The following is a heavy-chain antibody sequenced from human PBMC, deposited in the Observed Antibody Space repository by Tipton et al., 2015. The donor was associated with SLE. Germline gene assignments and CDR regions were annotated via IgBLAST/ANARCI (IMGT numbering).Heavy chain of an antibody. J-gene: IGHJ4*02. Sequence: TLSLTCTVSNGSVSSYYWSWIRQPPGKRLEWIGYIYYSGSADYNPSLKSRVTISLDTSKNQFSLKLSSLTAADTAVYYCARDSSSAYYQLDYWGQGTLVTVSS. CDR2: IYYSGSA. V-gene: IGHV4-59*02. D-gene: IGHD3-22*01. CDR3: ARDSSSAYYQLDY. CDR1: NGSVSSYY.